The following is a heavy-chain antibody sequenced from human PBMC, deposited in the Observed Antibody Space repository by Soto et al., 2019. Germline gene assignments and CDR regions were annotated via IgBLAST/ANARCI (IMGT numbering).Heavy chain of an antibody. CDR2: ISSSSSYI. D-gene: IGHD2-2*01. Sequence: GSLRLSCAASGFTFSSYSMNWVRQAPGKGLEWVSSISSSSSYIYYADSVKGRFTISRDNAENSLYLQMNSLRAEDTAVYYCARVPVVAYGMDVWGQGTTVPVSS. J-gene: IGHJ6*02. CDR3: ARVPVVAYGMDV. V-gene: IGHV3-21*01. CDR1: GFTFSSYS.